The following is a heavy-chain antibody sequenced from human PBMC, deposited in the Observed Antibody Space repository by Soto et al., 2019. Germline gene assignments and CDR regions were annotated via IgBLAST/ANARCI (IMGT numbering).Heavy chain of an antibody. J-gene: IGHJ4*02. CDR3: ARAWGTRHLDY. CDR2: IWYDGSNK. Sequence: QVQLVESGGGVVQPGRSLRLSCAASGFTFSSYGMHWVRQAPGKGLGWVAVIWYDGSNKYYADSVKGRFTISRDNSKNTLYLQMNSLRVEDTAVYYCARAWGTRHLDYWGQGTLVTVSS. V-gene: IGHV3-33*01. D-gene: IGHD3-16*01. CDR1: GFTFSSYG.